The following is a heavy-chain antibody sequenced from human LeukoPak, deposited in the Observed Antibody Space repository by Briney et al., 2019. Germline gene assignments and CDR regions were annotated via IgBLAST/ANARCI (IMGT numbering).Heavy chain of an antibody. Sequence: GGSLRLSCTVSGFTVSSNSMNWVRQAPGKGLEWVSSITSSSSYIYYADSVKGRFTISRDNAKNSLYLQMNSLRAEDTAVYYCARDDGSYYDSSGFDYWGQGTLVTVSS. V-gene: IGHV3-21*01. CDR1: GFTVSSNS. CDR3: ARDDGSYYDSSGFDY. D-gene: IGHD3-22*01. CDR2: ITSSSSYI. J-gene: IGHJ4*02.